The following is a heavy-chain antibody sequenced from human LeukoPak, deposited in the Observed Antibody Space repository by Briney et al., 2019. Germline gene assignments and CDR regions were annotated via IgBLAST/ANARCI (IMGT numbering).Heavy chain of an antibody. J-gene: IGHJ6*04. CDR2: LGSIATYI. CDR3: AELGITMIGGV. V-gene: IGHV3-21*06. D-gene: IGHD3-10*02. Sequence: GGSLRLSCAASGFTSGFTFSSYNMHWVRQAPGKGLEWVSSLGSIATYIYYADSVKGRFTISRDNAKNSLFLQMSSLRAEDTAVYYCAELGITMIGGVWGKGTTVTISS. CDR1: GFTFSSYN.